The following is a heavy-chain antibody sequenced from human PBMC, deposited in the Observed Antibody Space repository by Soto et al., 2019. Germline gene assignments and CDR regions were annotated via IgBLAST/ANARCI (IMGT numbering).Heavy chain of an antibody. J-gene: IGHJ6*02. CDR2: INHSGST. V-gene: IGHV4-34*01. D-gene: IGHD2-2*03. CDR1: GGSFSGYY. CDR3: ARAGRIGYCSSTSCRSYYYYGMDV. Sequence: PSETLSLTCAVYGGSFSGYYWSWIRQPPGKGLEWIGEINHSGSTNYNPSLKSRVTISVDTSKNQFSLKLSSVTAADTAVYYCARAGRIGYCSSTSCRSYYYYGMDVWGQGTTVTVSS.